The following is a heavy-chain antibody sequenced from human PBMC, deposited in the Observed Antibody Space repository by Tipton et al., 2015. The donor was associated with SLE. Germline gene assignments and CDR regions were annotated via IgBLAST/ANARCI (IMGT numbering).Heavy chain of an antibody. J-gene: IGHJ4*02. V-gene: IGHV4-39*01. CDR1: GGSIGSTTYH. D-gene: IGHD2-8*01. Sequence: TLSLTCTVSGGSIGSTTYHWGWIRQPPGKGLEWIGSISDVGSTSSNPSLKSRVTISEDTSKNQFSLELGSVTAADTAVYYCARQYFEKYFDYWGQGTLVTVSS. CDR2: ISDVGST. CDR3: ARQYFEKYFDY.